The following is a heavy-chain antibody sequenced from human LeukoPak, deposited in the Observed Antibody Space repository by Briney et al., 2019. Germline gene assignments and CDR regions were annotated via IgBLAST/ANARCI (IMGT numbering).Heavy chain of an antibody. Sequence: SQTLSLTCTVSGGSISSTSYYWGWIRQPPGKGLEWIGSIYYSGSTYYNPSLKSRVTISVDTSKNQFSLKLSSVTAADTAVYYCARARIAVAGTAYYFDYWGQGTLVTVSS. CDR3: ARARIAVAGTAYYFDY. CDR1: GGSISSTSYY. D-gene: IGHD6-19*01. V-gene: IGHV4-39*07. CDR2: IYYSGST. J-gene: IGHJ4*02.